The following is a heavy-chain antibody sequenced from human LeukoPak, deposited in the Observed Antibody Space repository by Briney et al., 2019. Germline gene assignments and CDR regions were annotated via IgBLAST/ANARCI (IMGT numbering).Heavy chain of an antibody. D-gene: IGHD4-17*01. CDR2: IYHTGST. CDR3: ARATVSDAFDI. V-gene: IGHV4-30-2*01. J-gene: IGHJ3*02. CDR1: GGSISSGGYS. Sequence: PSQTLSLTCAVSGGSISSGGYSWSWIRQPPGKGLEWIGYIYHTGSTYYNPSLKSRVPISVDRSKNQFSLKLSSVTAADTAVYFCARATVSDAFDIWGQGTMVTVSS.